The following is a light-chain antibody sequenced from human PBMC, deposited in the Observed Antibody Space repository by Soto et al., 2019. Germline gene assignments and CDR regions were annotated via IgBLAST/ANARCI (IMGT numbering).Light chain of an antibody. J-gene: IGKJ1*01. CDR3: QQSYSTPPWT. V-gene: IGKV1-5*03. CDR1: QIISNW. Sequence: DIQIPQSTSTLSASLGASITITFRAIQIISNWLAWYQQKPGKAPNLLIYKASNLASGVPSRFSGRGFGTDFTLTISSLQPEDFATYFCQQSYSTPPWTVGRGTKVDVK. CDR2: KAS.